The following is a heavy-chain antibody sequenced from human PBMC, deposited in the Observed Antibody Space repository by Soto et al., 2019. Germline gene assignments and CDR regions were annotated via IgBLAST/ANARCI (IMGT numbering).Heavy chain of an antibody. J-gene: IGHJ6*02. CDR2: IYYSGST. CDR3: ASTYPLGLEWLKRWGYYYYGMDV. V-gene: IGHV4-31*03. CDR1: GGSISSGGYY. D-gene: IGHD3-3*01. Sequence: SETLSLTCTVSGGSISSGGYYWSWIRQHPGKGLEWIGYIYYSGSTYYNPSLKSRVTISVDTSKNQFSLKLSSVTAADTAVYYCASTYPLGLEWLKRWGYYYYGMDVWGQGTTVTVYS.